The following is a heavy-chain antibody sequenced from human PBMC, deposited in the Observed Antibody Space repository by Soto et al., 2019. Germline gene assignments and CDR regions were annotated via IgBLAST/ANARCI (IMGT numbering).Heavy chain of an antibody. J-gene: IGHJ5*02. Sequence: SQTLSLTCAISGDSVSSNSAAWNWIRQSPSRVLEWLGRTYYRSKWYNDYAVSVKSRITINPGTSKNQFSLQLNSVTPEDTAVYYCARDRPAITGDVRDNWFDPWGQGTLVTVSS. D-gene: IGHD7-27*01. V-gene: IGHV6-1*01. CDR2: TYYRSKWYN. CDR3: ARDRPAITGDVRDNWFDP. CDR1: GDSVSSNSAA.